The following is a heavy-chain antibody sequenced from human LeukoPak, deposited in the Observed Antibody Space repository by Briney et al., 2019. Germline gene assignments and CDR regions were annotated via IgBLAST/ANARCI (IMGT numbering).Heavy chain of an antibody. V-gene: IGHV4-38-2*02. Sequence: PSETLSLTCTVSGGSISSYYWGWIRQPPGKGLEWIGSIYHSGSTYYNPSLKSRVTISVDTSKNQFSLKLSSVTAADTAVYYCARSHVDTAMVSNYWGQGTLVTVSS. J-gene: IGHJ4*02. CDR2: IYHSGST. CDR1: GGSISSYY. CDR3: ARSHVDTAMVSNY. D-gene: IGHD5-18*01.